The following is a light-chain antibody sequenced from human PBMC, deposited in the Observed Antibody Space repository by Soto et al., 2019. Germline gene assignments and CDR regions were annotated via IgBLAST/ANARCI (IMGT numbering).Light chain of an antibody. V-gene: IGKV1-33*01. J-gene: IGKJ2*01. Sequence: DIQMTQSPSSLSASVGDRVTITCQASQNINNYLNWYQQKPGRAPKLLIYDASNLEAGVPSRFRGSGSGTDFTFTISRLEPEDFAVYYCQLYHSSSYTFGQGTKLEIK. CDR1: QNINNY. CDR2: DAS. CDR3: QLYHSSSYT.